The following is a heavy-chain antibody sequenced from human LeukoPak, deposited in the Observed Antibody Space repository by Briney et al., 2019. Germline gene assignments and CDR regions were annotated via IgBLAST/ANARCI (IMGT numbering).Heavy chain of an antibody. CDR2: INHSGST. CDR3: ARGRRWFVGYYFDY. CDR1: GGSSSGYY. V-gene: IGHV4-34*01. Sequence: SETLSLTCAVYGGSSSGYYWSWIRQPPGKGLEWIGEINHSGSTNYNPSLKSRVTISVDTSKNQFSLKLSSVTAADTAVYYCARGRRWFVGYYFDYWGQGTLVTVSS. D-gene: IGHD3-10*01. J-gene: IGHJ4*02.